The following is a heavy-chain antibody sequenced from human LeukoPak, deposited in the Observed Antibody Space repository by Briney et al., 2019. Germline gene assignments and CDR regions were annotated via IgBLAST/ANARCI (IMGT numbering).Heavy chain of an antibody. J-gene: IGHJ6*02. Sequence: PGTSLRLSYAASGFTFGSYGMHWVRQAPGKGLEWVAFISYDGNTKYYSGSAKGRFTISRDNSKNTLYLQMNSLRPEDTAVYYCANGDPGPADHPMNDYYYSLDVWGPGTTVIVS. CDR1: GFTFGSYG. CDR3: ANGDPGPADHPMNDYYYSLDV. V-gene: IGHV3-30*18. CDR2: ISYDGNTK. D-gene: IGHD2-2*01.